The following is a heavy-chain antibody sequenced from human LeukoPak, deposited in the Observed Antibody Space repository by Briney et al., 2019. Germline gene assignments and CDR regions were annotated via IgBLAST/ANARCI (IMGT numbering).Heavy chain of an antibody. Sequence: ASVKVSCKASGYTFTSYYMHWVRRAPGQGLEWMGIINPSGGSTSYAQKFQGRVTMTRDTSTSTVYMELSSLRSEDTAVYYCAKHLDGYDYYDYWGQGTLVTVSS. D-gene: IGHD5-12*01. J-gene: IGHJ4*02. CDR1: GYTFTSYY. CDR2: INPSGGST. CDR3: AKHLDGYDYYDY. V-gene: IGHV1-46*01.